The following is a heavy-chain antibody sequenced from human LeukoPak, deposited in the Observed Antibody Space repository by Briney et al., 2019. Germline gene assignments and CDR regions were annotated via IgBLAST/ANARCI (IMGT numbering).Heavy chain of an antibody. CDR3: ARVQLELRGYRLSYFDY. J-gene: IGHJ4*02. Sequence: GSLRLSCAASGFTFSSYSMNWVRQAPGKGLEWVSYISSSSSTIYYVDSVKGRFTISRDNAKNSLYLQMNSLRAEDTAVYYCARVQLELRGYRLSYFDYWGQGTLVTVSS. CDR1: GFTFSSYS. V-gene: IGHV3-48*04. D-gene: IGHD1-7*01. CDR2: ISSSSSTI.